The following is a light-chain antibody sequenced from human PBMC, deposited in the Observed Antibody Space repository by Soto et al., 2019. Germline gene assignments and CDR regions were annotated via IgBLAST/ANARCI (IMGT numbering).Light chain of an antibody. CDR3: QQYNNWPGT. CDR1: QSVSSN. V-gene: IGKV3-15*01. Sequence: EIGMTQSPATLSVSPGERATLSCRASQSVSSNLAWYQQKPGQAPRLLIYGASTRATGIPARFSGSGSGTEFTLTISSLQSEDFAVYYCQQYNNWPGTFGQGTKVDIK. J-gene: IGKJ1*01. CDR2: GAS.